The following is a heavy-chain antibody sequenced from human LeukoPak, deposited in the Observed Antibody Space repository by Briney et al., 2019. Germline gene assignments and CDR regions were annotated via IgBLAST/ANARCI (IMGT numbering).Heavy chain of an antibody. V-gene: IGHV3-15*01. CDR3: TTDGGITIRPLFDF. Sequence: GGSLRLSCAASGITFTSAWMGWVRQAPGKGPEWVGRIKSKNDGGTRDYAAPVRGRFTISTDDSKITSYLQMNNLKIEDTAVYYCTTDGGITIRPLFDFWGQGTLVTVSS. D-gene: IGHD1-14*01. CDR2: IKSKNDGGTR. J-gene: IGHJ4*02. CDR1: GITFTSAW.